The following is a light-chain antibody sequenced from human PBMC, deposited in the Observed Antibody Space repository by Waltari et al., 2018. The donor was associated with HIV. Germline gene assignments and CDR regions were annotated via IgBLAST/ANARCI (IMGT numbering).Light chain of an antibody. CDR2: GNS. J-gene: IGLJ3*02. Sequence: QSVLTQPPSVSGAPGQRVTISCTGSSPNIGAGYDVTWYQQLPGTAPKLLIYGNSNRPSGVPDRFSGSKSGTSASLAITGLQAEDEADYYCQSYDSSLSGSGVFGGGTKLTVL. CDR1: SPNIGAGYD. CDR3: QSYDSSLSGSGV. V-gene: IGLV1-40*01.